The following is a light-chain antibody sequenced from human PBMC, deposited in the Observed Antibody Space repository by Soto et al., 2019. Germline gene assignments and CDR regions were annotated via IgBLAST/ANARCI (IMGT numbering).Light chain of an antibody. CDR3: QQYGSSPGT. J-gene: IGKJ1*01. CDR2: GAS. Sequence: EIVLTQSPGTLSLSPGERATLSCRASQSVGGNYVAWYQQKPGQAPRLLIYGASSRATGIPDRFSGSGSGTDFTLTINRLEPEDFAVFYCQQYGSSPGTFGQGTRWIS. CDR1: QSVGGNY. V-gene: IGKV3-20*01.